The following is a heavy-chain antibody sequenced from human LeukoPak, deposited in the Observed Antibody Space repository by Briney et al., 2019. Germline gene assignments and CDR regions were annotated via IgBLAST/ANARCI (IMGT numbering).Heavy chain of an antibody. CDR3: ARENLGTGYYYDY. CDR2: ISAYNDNT. J-gene: IGHJ4*02. V-gene: IGHV1-18*01. D-gene: IGHD7-27*01. Sequence: ASVKVSCKASGYTFTSYGISWVRQAPGQGLEWMGWISAYNDNTNYAQKLQGRVTMTTDTSTSTAHMELRSLRSDDTAVYYCARENLGTGYYYDYWGQGTVVTVSS. CDR1: GYTFTSYG.